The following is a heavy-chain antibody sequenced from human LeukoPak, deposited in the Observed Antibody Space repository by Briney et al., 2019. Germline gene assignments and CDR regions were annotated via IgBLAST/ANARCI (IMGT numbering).Heavy chain of an antibody. J-gene: IGHJ4*02. D-gene: IGHD3-22*01. Sequence: PSETLSLTCTVSGGSISSYCWSWIRQPPGKGLEWIGYIYYSGSTNYNPSLKSRITISVDTSKNQFSLKLSSVTAADTAVYYCARVVSGYYDSSGYYYSLDYWGQGTLVTVSS. CDR3: ARVVSGYYDSSGYYYSLDY. CDR2: IYYSGST. CDR1: GGSISSYC. V-gene: IGHV4-59*01.